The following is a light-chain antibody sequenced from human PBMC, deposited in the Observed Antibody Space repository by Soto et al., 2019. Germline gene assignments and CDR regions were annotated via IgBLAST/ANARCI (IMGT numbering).Light chain of an antibody. CDR2: DDI. CDR1: SSDVGAYNH. CDR3: GSYTTTSAPYV. J-gene: IGLJ1*01. V-gene: IGLV2-14*01. Sequence: SVLPQPASVSGSPGQSSTISCTGTSSDVGAYNHVSWYQQNPGKAPKLMIYDDIHRPSGVSYRFSGSKSGNTASLTISGLQPEDEADYYCGSYTTTSAPYVFGTGTKVTVL.